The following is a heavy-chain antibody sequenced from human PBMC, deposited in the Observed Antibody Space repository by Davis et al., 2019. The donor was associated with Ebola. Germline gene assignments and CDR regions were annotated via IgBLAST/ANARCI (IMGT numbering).Heavy chain of an antibody. V-gene: IGHV3-11*06. Sequence: GESLKISCAASGFTFSDYYMSWIRQAPGKGLEWVSYISSSSSYTNYADSVKGRFTISRDNAKNSLYLQMNSLRAEDTAVYYCARGANSSGWYRGYWGQGTLVTVSS. CDR2: ISSSSSYT. J-gene: IGHJ4*02. D-gene: IGHD6-19*01. CDR1: GFTFSDYY. CDR3: ARGANSSGWYRGY.